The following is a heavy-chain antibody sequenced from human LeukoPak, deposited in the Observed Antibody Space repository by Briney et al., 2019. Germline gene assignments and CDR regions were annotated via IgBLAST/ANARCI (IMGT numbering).Heavy chain of an antibody. Sequence: GGSLRLSCAASGFSLRSYWMNWVRQVPGKGLVWVSHIDPDGSRTSYADSVKGRFTISRDNAKDMLYLQMNSLRVDDTAVYYCVRDGLGAVPYDCWGQGTLVTVSS. CDR3: VRDGLGAVPYDC. D-gene: IGHD3-16*01. J-gene: IGHJ4*02. CDR2: IDPDGSRT. V-gene: IGHV3-74*01. CDR1: GFSLRSYW.